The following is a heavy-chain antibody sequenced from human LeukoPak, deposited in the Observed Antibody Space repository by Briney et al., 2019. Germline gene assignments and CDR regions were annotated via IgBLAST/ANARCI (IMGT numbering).Heavy chain of an antibody. CDR3: ARAVGTAPFDH. CDR2: IHYSGSP. J-gene: IGHJ4*02. D-gene: IGHD2-21*02. CDR1: RGSITSYY. Sequence: SETLSLTCTVSRGSITSYYWSWIRQPPGKRLEWIGYIHYSGSPNYNPSLKGRVTMSVETSKNQFSLKLSSVTAADTAVYYCARAVGTAPFDHWGQGTLVTVSS. V-gene: IGHV4-59*01.